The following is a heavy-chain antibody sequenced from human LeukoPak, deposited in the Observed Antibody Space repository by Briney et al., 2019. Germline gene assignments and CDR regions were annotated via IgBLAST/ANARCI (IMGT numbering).Heavy chain of an antibody. V-gene: IGHV4-39*07. J-gene: IGHJ4*02. CDR3: ARVSAWLLPLRY. CDR2: IYYSGST. Sequence: PSETLSLTCTVSGGSISSSSYYRGWIRQPPGKGLEWIGSIYYSGSTYYNPSLKSRVTISVDTSKNQFSLKLSSVTAADTAVYYCARVSAWLLPLRYWGQGTLVTVSS. CDR1: GGSISSSSYY. D-gene: IGHD3-3*01.